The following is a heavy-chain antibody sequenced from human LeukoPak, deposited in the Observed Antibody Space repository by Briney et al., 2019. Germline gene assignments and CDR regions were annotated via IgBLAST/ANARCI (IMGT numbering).Heavy chain of an antibody. CDR3: ARQTRGYGIFDY. CDR2: IKQDGSEK. Sequence: GGSLRLSCAASGFTFSSYRMSWVRQAPGKGLEWVANIKQDGSEKYYVDSVKGRFTISRDNAKNSLYLQMNSLRAEDTAVYYCARQTRGYGIFDYWGQGTLVTVSS. V-gene: IGHV3-7*01. D-gene: IGHD5-18*01. CDR1: GFTFSSYR. J-gene: IGHJ4*02.